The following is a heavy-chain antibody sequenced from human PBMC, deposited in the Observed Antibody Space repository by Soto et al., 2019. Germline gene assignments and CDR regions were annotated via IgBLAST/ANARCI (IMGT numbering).Heavy chain of an antibody. CDR2: ISSSSSYI. V-gene: IGHV3-21*01. Sequence: EVQLVESGGGLVKPGGSLRLSCAASGFTFSSYNMNWVRQAPGKGLEWVSSISSSSSYIYYADSVKGRFTISRDNAKNSLYLQTNSLRAEDTAVYYCATTRRGACHKYYYYYGMDVWGEGTTVSVAS. J-gene: IGHJ6*04. CDR3: ATTRRGACHKYYYYYGMDV. CDR1: GFTFSSYN.